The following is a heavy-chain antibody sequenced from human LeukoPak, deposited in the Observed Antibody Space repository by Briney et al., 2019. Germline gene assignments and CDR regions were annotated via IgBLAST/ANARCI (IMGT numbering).Heavy chain of an antibody. J-gene: IGHJ6*03. CDR2: IKQDGSEK. D-gene: IGHD6-13*01. CDR1: GFTFSNAW. V-gene: IGHV3-7*01. Sequence: AGGSLRLSCAASGFTFSNAWMSWVRQAPGKGLEWVANIKQDGSEKYYVDSVKGRFTISRDNAKNSLYLQMNSLRAEDTAVYYCARGAYSSSRPYYMDVWGKGTTVTVSS. CDR3: ARGAYSSSRPYYMDV.